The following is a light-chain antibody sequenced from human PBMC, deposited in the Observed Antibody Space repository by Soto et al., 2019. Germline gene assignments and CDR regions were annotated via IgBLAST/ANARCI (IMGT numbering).Light chain of an antibody. CDR1: QSVSSN. J-gene: IGKJ3*01. Sequence: EIVMTQSPATLSVSPGERATLSCRASQSVSSNLAWYQQKPGQAPRLLIDGASTRATGIPARFSGSGSGTEFTLTISSLQSEDFAVYYCQQYKNWPGTFGPGTKVDIK. CDR2: GAS. CDR3: QQYKNWPGT. V-gene: IGKV3-15*01.